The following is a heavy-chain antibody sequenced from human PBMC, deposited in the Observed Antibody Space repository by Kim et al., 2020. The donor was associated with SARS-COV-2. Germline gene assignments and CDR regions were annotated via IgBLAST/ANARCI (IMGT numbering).Heavy chain of an antibody. J-gene: IGHJ3*02. Sequence: ASVKVSCKASGYTFTSYAMNWVRQAPGQGLEWMGWINTNTGNPTYAQGFTGRFVFSLDTSVSTAYLQISSLKAEDTAVYYCATNALRTLYSSSRIGAFDIWGQGTMVTVSS. CDR3: ATNALRTLYSSSRIGAFDI. CDR2: INTNTGNP. D-gene: IGHD6-6*01. V-gene: IGHV7-4-1*02. CDR1: GYTFTSYA.